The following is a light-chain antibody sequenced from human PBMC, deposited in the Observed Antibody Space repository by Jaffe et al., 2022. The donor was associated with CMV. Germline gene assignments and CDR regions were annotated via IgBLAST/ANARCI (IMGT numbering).Light chain of an antibody. J-gene: IGLJ2*01. Sequence: QLVLTQSPSASASLGASVKLTCTLSSGHSNYVVAWHQQHPGKGPRYLLNLNSDGSHTKGDGIPDRFSGSRSGAERYLTISSLQSEDEADYYCQTWGTGSLVFGGGTKLTVL. CDR1: SGHSNYV. CDR2: LNSDGSH. V-gene: IGLV4-69*01. CDR3: QTWGTGSLV.